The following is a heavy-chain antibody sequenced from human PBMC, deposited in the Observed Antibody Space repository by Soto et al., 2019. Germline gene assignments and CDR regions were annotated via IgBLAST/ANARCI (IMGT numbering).Heavy chain of an antibody. Sequence: EVQLVESGGGLLQPGGSLTLSCTASGFTFSNYWMHWVRQAPGKGLVWVSRTKSDGSGTSYTDSVKGRFTISRDNAYNTLYLQMSNLRAEDTAVYYCARGGFDYGRGRMDVWGKGTTVIVSS. D-gene: IGHD3-10*01. CDR2: TKSDGSGT. V-gene: IGHV3-74*01. CDR1: GFTFSNYW. J-gene: IGHJ6*04. CDR3: ARGGFDYGRGRMDV.